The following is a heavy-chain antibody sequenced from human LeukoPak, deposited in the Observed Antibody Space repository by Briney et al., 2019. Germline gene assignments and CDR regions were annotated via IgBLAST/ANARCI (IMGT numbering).Heavy chain of an antibody. D-gene: IGHD2-15*01. V-gene: IGHV4-31*03. CDR2: IYYSGST. CDR3: ASGGYCSGGSCGIDY. J-gene: IGHJ4*02. CDR1: GGSISSGGYY. Sequence: PSQTLSLTCTVSGGSISSGGYYWSWIRQHPGKGLEWIGYIYYSGSTYYNPSLKSRVTISVDKSKNQFSLKLSSVTAADTAVYYCASGGYCSGGSCGIDYWGQGTLVTVSS.